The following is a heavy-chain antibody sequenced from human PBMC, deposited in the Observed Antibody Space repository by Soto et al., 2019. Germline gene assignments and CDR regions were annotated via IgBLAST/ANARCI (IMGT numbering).Heavy chain of an antibody. CDR2: SSLSGTT. D-gene: IGHD2-8*02. CDR3: ARGMTPPGAPAWYYFDS. CDR1: GASITGSSY. V-gene: IGHV4-61*02. J-gene: IGHJ4*02. Sequence: LSLTCTVSGASITGSSYWSWIRQPAGKGLEWIGRSSLSGTTNYNPSLRSRVTMSADVSKNQFSLRLTSVTAADTALYYCARGMTPPGAPAWYYFDSWGQGTLVTVS.